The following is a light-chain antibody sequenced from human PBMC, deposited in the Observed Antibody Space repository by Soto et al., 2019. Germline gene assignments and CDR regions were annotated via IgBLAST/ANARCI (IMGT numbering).Light chain of an antibody. Sequence: QSVLTQTPSVSGAPGQKITMSCTGSSSNIGAGYDVHWYQQVPGAAPRLLIYSDNQRPSGVPDRFSGSKSGASAYLAISGLQSADEADYYCAVWDVSLTAWVFGGGTKVTVL. J-gene: IGLJ3*02. CDR3: AVWDVSLTAWV. CDR2: SDN. CDR1: SSNIGAGYD. V-gene: IGLV1-40*01.